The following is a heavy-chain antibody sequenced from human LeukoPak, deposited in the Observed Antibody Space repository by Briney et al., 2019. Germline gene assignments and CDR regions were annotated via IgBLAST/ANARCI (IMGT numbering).Heavy chain of an antibody. CDR2: FDPEDGET. J-gene: IGHJ4*02. V-gene: IGHV1-24*01. Sequence: ASVKVSCKVSGYTLTELSMHWVRQAPGKGLEWMGGFDPEDGETIYAQKFQGRVTMTEDTSTDTAYMELSSLRSEDTVVYYCATRAQLWVPVARGSYYFDYWGQGTLVTVSS. CDR1: GYTLTELS. D-gene: IGHD5-18*01. CDR3: ATRAQLWVPVARGSYYFDY.